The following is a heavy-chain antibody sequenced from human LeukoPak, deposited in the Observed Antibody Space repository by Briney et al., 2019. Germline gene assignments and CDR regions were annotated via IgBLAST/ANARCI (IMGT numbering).Heavy chain of an antibody. V-gene: IGHV3-23*01. D-gene: IGHD3-3*01. CDR2: ISGSGGST. J-gene: IGHJ6*03. Sequence: PGGSLRLSCAASGFTFSSYAMSWVRQAPGKGLEWVSAISGSGGSTYYADSVKGRFTISRDNSKNTLYLQMNSLRAEDTAVYYPWYYDFWGYYYHMDVWGKGTTVTVSS. CDR3: WYYDFWGYYYHMDV. CDR1: GFTFSSYA.